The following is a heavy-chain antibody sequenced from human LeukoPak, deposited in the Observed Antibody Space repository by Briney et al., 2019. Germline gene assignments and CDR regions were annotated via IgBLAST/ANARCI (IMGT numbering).Heavy chain of an antibody. CDR1: GGSFSGYY. CDR2: INHSGST. J-gene: IGHJ6*02. Sequence: PSETLSLTCAVYGGSFSGYYWSWIRQPPGKGLEWIGEINHSGSTNYNPSLKSRVTISVDTSKTQFSLKLRSVTAADTAVYYCARTKLVNSYYYYGMDVWGQGTTVTVSS. CDR3: ARTKLVNSYYYYGMDV. V-gene: IGHV4-34*01. D-gene: IGHD3-9*01.